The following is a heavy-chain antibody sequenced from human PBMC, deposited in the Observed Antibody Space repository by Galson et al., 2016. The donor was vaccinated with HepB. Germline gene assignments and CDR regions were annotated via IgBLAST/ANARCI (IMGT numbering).Heavy chain of an antibody. CDR2: ISPYNGNA. CDR1: GYTFTSYG. Sequence: SVKVSCKASGYTFTSYGISWVRQAPGQGLEWMGWISPYNGNANYAQELQGRVTMTTDTPTSTAYVELRSLRSDDTAVYYCARGPYYWFGVDHFDQWGQGTHVTVSS. V-gene: IGHV1-18*04. J-gene: IGHJ4*02. CDR3: ARGPYYWFGVDHFDQ. D-gene: IGHD3-10*01.